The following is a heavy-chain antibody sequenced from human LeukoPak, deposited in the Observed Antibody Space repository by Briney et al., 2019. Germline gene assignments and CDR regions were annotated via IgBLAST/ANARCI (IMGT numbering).Heavy chain of an antibody. V-gene: IGHV4-30-4*01. Sequence: SETLSLTCTVSGGSISSGDYYWSWIRQPPGKGLEWIGYIYYSGSTYYNPSLKSRVTISVDTSKNQFSLKLSSVTAADTAVYYCARVGEGIVTHDYWGQGTLVTVSS. CDR2: IYYSGST. D-gene: IGHD1-26*01. CDR3: ARVGEGIVTHDY. CDR1: GGSISSGDYY. J-gene: IGHJ4*02.